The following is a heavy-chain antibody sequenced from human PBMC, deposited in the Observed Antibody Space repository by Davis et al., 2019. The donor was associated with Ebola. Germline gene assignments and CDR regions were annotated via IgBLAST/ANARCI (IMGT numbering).Heavy chain of an antibody. Sequence: MPGGSLRLSCAVYGGSFSDYYWSWIRQPPGKGLEWIGEINHSGSTNYNPSLKSRVTISVDTSKNQFSLKLSSVTAADTAVYYCARGRFALFGDQTFDYWGQGTLVTVSS. D-gene: IGHD3-10*02. V-gene: IGHV4-34*01. J-gene: IGHJ4*02. CDR1: GGSFSDYY. CDR3: ARGRFALFGDQTFDY. CDR2: INHSGST.